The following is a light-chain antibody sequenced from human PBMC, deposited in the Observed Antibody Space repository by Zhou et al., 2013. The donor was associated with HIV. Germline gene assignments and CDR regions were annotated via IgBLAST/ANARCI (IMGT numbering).Light chain of an antibody. CDR2: GAS. V-gene: IGKV3-20*01. CDR3: QQYDNSPPYT. J-gene: IGKJ2*01. CDR1: QSVSSRY. Sequence: EIVLTQSPGTLSLPPGERATLSCRASQSVSSRYLAWYQQKPGQAPRLLIYGASSRAPGIPDRFSGSGSGTDFTLTISRLEPDDFAVYYCQQYDNSPPYTFGQGTKVEIK.